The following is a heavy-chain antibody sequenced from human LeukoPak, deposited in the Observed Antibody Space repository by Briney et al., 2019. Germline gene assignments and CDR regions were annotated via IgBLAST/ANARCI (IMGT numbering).Heavy chain of an antibody. J-gene: IGHJ6*03. V-gene: IGHV1-8*03. D-gene: IGHD3-3*02. CDR1: GYTFTSYD. Sequence: GASVKVSCKASGYTFTSYDINWVRQATGQGLEWMGWMNPNSGNTGYAQKFQGRVTITRNTSISTAYMELSSLRSEDTAVYYCASSSIYYYYMDVWGKGTTVTVSS. CDR2: MNPNSGNT. CDR3: ASSSIYYYYMDV.